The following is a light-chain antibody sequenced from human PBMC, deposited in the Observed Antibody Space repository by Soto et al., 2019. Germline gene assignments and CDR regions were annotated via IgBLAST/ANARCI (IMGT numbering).Light chain of an antibody. V-gene: IGKV1-5*03. Sequence: DIQMTQSPSTLSASVGDRVTITCRASQSISSWLAWYQQKPGKAPNLLIYKASSLESGVPSRFSGSGSGTEFTLTISSLQPDDFATYYCQQYKSYPITFGQGTRLEIE. J-gene: IGKJ5*01. CDR3: QQYKSYPIT. CDR2: KAS. CDR1: QSISSW.